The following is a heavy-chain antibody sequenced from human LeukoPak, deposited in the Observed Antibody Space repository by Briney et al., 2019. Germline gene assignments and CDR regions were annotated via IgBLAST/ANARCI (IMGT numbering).Heavy chain of an antibody. J-gene: IGHJ6*04. CDR1: GGSFSGYY. CDR2: INHSGST. D-gene: IGHD3-10*01. Sequence: SETLSLTCAVYGGSFSGYYWSRIRQPPGKGLEWIGEINHSGSTNYNPSLKSRVTISVDTSKNQFSLKLSSVTAADTAVYYCARARLLWFGELGMDVWGKGTTVTVSS. V-gene: IGHV4-34*01. CDR3: ARARLLWFGELGMDV.